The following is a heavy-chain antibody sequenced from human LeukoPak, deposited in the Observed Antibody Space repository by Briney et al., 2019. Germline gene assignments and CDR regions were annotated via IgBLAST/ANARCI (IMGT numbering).Heavy chain of an antibody. CDR1: GFTFGDYA. Sequence: GGSLRLSCTASGFTFGDYAMSWVRQAPGKGLEWVGFIRSKAYGGTTEYAASVKGRFTISRDDSKSIAYLQMNSLKTEGTAVYCCTRGNHYYDSSGYSYWGQGTLVTVSS. J-gene: IGHJ4*02. CDR2: IRSKAYGGTT. D-gene: IGHD3-22*01. V-gene: IGHV3-49*04. CDR3: TRGNHYYDSSGYSY.